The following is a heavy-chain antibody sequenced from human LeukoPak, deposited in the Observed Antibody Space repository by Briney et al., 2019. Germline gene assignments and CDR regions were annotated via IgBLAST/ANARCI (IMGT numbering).Heavy chain of an antibody. Sequence: SETLSLTCTVSGVSISSSRYYWGWIRQPPGKGLEWIGNIYYSGSTYYNPSLKSRVTISVDTSKNQFSLKLSSVTAADTAVYCCARQYVAVAGLEQFFDYWGQGTLVTVSS. J-gene: IGHJ4*02. CDR1: GVSISSSRYY. D-gene: IGHD6-19*01. CDR2: IYYSGST. V-gene: IGHV4-39*01. CDR3: ARQYVAVAGLEQFFDY.